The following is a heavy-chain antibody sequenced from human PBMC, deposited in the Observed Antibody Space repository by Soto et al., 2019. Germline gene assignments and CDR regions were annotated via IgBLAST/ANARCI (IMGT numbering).Heavy chain of an antibody. CDR2: IWYDGSNI. CDR1: GFTFSSYG. J-gene: IGHJ4*02. CDR3: ARAGITIFGVITTHFDY. V-gene: IGHV3-33*01. D-gene: IGHD3-3*01. Sequence: GGSLRLSCAASGFTFSSYGMHWVRQAPGKGLEWVAVIWYDGSNIYYADSVKGRFTISRDNSENTLYLQMNSLRAEDTAVYYCARAGITIFGVITTHFDYWGQGTLVTVSS.